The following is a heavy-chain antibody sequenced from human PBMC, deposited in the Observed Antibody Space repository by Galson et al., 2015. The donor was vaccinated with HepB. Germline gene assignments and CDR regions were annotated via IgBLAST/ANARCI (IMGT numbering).Heavy chain of an antibody. Sequence: SLRLSCAASGFTFSSYAMHWVRQAPGKGLEYVSAISSNGGSTYYANSVKGRFTISRDNSKNTLYLQMGSLRAEDMAVYYCARDYQEEAYYDFWSGDRPYYYGMDVWSQGTTVTVSS. CDR2: ISSNGGST. V-gene: IGHV3-64*01. D-gene: IGHD3-3*01. J-gene: IGHJ6*02. CDR1: GFTFSSYA. CDR3: ARDYQEEAYYDFWSGDRPYYYGMDV.